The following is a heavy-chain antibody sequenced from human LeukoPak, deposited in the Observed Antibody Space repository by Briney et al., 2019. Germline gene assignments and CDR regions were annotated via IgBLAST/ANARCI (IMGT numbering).Heavy chain of an antibody. D-gene: IGHD3-22*01. CDR3: ARDGNYYDKYYFDY. J-gene: IGHJ4*02. Sequence: SETLSLTCTVSGGSISSSSYYWGWIRQPPGKGLEWIGSIYYSGSTYYNPSLKSRVTISVDTSKNQFSLKLSSVTAADTAVYYCARDGNYYDKYYFDYWGQGTLATVSS. CDR2: IYYSGST. V-gene: IGHV4-39*07. CDR1: GGSISSSSYY.